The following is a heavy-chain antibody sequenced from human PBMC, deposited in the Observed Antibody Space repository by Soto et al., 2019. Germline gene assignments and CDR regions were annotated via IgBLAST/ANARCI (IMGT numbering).Heavy chain of an antibody. V-gene: IGHV3-23*01. J-gene: IGHJ3*02. CDR3: AKVRPLRDCTRTSCLGAFDM. CDR1: GFTFSSYA. CDR2: ITASGDTT. D-gene: IGHD2-2*01. Sequence: EVQLLESGGGLVQPGGSLRLSCAASGFTFSSYAMSWVRQAPGKGLEWDSAITASGDTTYYADSVKGGFTISRDNSKSTMYLQMNSLRADDTAVYYCAKVRPLRDCTRTSCLGAFDMWGQGTMVTVSS.